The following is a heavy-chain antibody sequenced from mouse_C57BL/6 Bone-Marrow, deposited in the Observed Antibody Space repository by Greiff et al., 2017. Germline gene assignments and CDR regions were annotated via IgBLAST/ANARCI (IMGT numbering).Heavy chain of an antibody. CDR3: ARTGPGYFDY. D-gene: IGHD4-1*01. Sequence: QVQLQQSGAELVRPGTSVKVSCKASGYAFTNYLLEWVKQRPGQGLEWIGVLNPGSGGTNYNEKFKGKATLTADKSSSTAYMQLSSLTSEDSAVYFCARTGPGYFDYWGQGTTLTVSS. CDR2: LNPGSGGT. J-gene: IGHJ2*01. CDR1: GYAFTNYL. V-gene: IGHV1-54*01.